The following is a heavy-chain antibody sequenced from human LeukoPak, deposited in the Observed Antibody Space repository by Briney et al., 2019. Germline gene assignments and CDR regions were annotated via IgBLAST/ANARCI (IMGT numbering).Heavy chain of an antibody. D-gene: IGHD6-19*01. J-gene: IGHJ4*02. CDR2: ISGSGGST. CDR1: GFSFSTYA. CDR3: AKGGGWYYYFDY. V-gene: IGHV3-23*01. Sequence: PGGSLRLSCAASGFSFSTYAMTWVRQAPGKGLEWVSVISGSGGSTSYADSVEGRFTISRDNSKNTLYLQMNSLRAEDTAVYYCAKGGGWYYYFDYWGQGTLVTVSS.